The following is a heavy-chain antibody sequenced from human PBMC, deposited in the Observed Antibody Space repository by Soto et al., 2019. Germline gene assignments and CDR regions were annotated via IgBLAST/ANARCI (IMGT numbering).Heavy chain of an antibody. CDR2: IYYSGST. CDR3: ARLYYYDSSGYYNFDY. CDR1: GGSISSGGYD. V-gene: IGHV4-31*03. Sequence: SETLSPTCTVSGGSISSGGYDWSWIRQHPGKGLEWIGYIYYSGSTYYNPSLKSRVTISVDTSKNQFSLKLSSVTAADTAVYYCARLYYYDSSGYYNFDYWGQGTLVTVSS. D-gene: IGHD3-22*01. J-gene: IGHJ4*02.